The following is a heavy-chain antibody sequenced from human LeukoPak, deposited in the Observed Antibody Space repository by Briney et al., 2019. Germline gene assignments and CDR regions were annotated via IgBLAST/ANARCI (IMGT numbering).Heavy chain of an antibody. Sequence: SETLSLTCTVSSDYLTSYYWSWIRQPPGKGLEWVGYISHSGTPTYNPSLRGRVTISLDTSKTHFSLRLSSVTAADTAVYYCARQRTAPPIYEYYGMDVWGHGTTVTVSS. CDR2: ISHSGTP. J-gene: IGHJ6*02. V-gene: IGHV4-59*08. CDR3: ARQRTAPPIYEYYGMDV. D-gene: IGHD3-9*01. CDR1: SDYLTSYY.